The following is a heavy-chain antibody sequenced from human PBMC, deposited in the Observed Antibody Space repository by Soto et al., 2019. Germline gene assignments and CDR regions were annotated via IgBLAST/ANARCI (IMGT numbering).Heavy chain of an antibody. V-gene: IGHV3-30*18. CDR1: GFTFSSYG. J-gene: IGHJ6*02. Sequence: QVQLVESGGGVVQPGRSLRLSCAASGFTFSSYGMHWVRQAPGKGLEWVAVISYDGSNKYYADSVKGRFTISRDNSKNTMYLQMNSLSAEDTAVYYCAKGPAIVFVPAAMNYYYGMDVWGQGTTVTVSS. D-gene: IGHD2-2*01. CDR2: ISYDGSNK. CDR3: AKGPAIVFVPAAMNYYYGMDV.